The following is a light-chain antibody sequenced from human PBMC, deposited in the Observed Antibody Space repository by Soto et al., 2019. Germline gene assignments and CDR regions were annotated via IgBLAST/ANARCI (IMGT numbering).Light chain of an antibody. CDR1: QSVGRN. CDR3: QQYNKWPYT. CDR2: GTS. J-gene: IGKJ2*01. V-gene: IGKV3-15*01. Sequence: EIVMTQSPVALSVSPGESAALSCRASQSVGRNFAWYQQRPGQAPRVLIYGTSTRATGVPARFSGSGSGTDFTLTISSLQSEDFAGYYCQQYNKWPYTVGQGTRLEIK.